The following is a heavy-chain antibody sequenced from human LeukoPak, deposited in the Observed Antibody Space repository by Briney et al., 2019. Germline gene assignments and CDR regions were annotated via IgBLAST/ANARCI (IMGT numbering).Heavy chain of an antibody. D-gene: IGHD3-9*01. CDR2: INHSGST. Sequence: SETLSLTCAVYGGSFSGYYWSWIRQPPGKGLEWIGEINHSGSTNYNPSLKSRVTISVDTSKNQFSLKLSSVTAADTAVYYCARTNLLVTFPYFDYWGQGTLVTVSS. V-gene: IGHV4-34*01. CDR3: ARTNLLVTFPYFDY. J-gene: IGHJ4*02. CDR1: GGSFSGYY.